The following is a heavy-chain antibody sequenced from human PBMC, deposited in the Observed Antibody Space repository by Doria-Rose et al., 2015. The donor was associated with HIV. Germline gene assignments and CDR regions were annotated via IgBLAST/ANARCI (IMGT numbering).Heavy chain of an antibody. V-gene: IGHV2-26*01. CDR1: GVSLSSPGMG. J-gene: IGHJ4*02. D-gene: IGHD6-13*01. CDR2: NFSDDER. CDR3: ARIKSSRWYHKYYFDF. Sequence: QITLKESGPVLVKPTETLTLTCTVSGVSLSSPGMGVSWIRQPPGKALEWLANNFSDDERSYKTYLKSRLTISRGTSKGQVVLTMTDMDPVDTATYYCARIKSSRWYHKYYFDFWGQGTLVIVSA.